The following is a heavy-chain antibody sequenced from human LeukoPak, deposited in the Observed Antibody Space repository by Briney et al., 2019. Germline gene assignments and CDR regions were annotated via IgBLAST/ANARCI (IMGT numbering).Heavy chain of an antibody. CDR2: IWYDGSNK. CDR3: ARELSPVVKYYFEY. J-gene: IGHJ4*02. D-gene: IGHD3-22*01. CDR1: GFTFSSYG. V-gene: IGHV3-33*01. Sequence: PGRSLRLSCAASGFTFSSYGIHWVRQAPGKGLEWVAAIWYDGSNKYYADSVKGRFTISRDNSKNTLYLQMNSLRAEDTALYYCARELSPVVKYYFEYWGQGTLVTVSP.